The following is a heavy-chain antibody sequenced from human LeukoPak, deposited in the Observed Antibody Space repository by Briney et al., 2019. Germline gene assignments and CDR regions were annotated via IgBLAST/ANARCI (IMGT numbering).Heavy chain of an antibody. Sequence: ASVKVSCKASGYTFTSYDINWVRQATGQGLEWMGWMNPNSGNTGYAQKFQGRVTMTRNTSISTAYMELSSLGSEDTAVYYCARGRWELLWFGELSSGLAVWGQGTTVTVSS. J-gene: IGHJ6*02. D-gene: IGHD3-10*01. V-gene: IGHV1-8*01. CDR1: GYTFTSYD. CDR2: MNPNSGNT. CDR3: ARGRWELLWFGELSSGLAV.